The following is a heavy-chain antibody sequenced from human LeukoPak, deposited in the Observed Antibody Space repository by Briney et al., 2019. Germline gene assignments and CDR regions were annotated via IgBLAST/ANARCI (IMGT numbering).Heavy chain of an antibody. V-gene: IGHV1-2*02. J-gene: IGHJ4*02. CDR1: GCTFTAYY. CDR2: IHPNSGGA. Sequence: GASVKVSCKASGCTFTAYYVHWVRQAPGQGPEWMGWIHPNSGGADYAPNFQGRVTMTRDTSLTTAFMELSSLRCDDTAMYYCARGGARASYYYDSSGYYAFDYWGQGTLVTVSS. D-gene: IGHD3-22*01. CDR3: ARGGARASYYYDSSGYYAFDY.